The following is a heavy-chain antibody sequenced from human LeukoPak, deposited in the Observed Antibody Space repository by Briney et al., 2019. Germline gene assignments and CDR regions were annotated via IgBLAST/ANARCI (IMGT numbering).Heavy chain of an antibody. J-gene: IGHJ4*02. D-gene: IGHD3-3*01. CDR1: GSTFSSYA. Sequence: GGSLRLSCAASGSTFSSYAMSWVRQAPGKGLEWVSAISGSGGSTYYADSVKGRFTISRDNSKNTLYLQMNSLRAEDTAVYYCAKDRAYTSGIFGVVIQSSTFDYWGQGTLVTVSS. V-gene: IGHV3-23*01. CDR2: ISGSGGST. CDR3: AKDRAYTSGIFGVVIQSSTFDY.